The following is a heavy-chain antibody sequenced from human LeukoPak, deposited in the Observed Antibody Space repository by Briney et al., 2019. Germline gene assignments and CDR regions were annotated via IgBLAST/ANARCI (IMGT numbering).Heavy chain of an antibody. CDR3: ATTLYYYDSSTYYPDY. Sequence: PSETLSLTCTVSGDSINSGYYWAWIRQPPGKGLEWIGSIYHSGSAYSNPSLKSRVTILEDTSKNQFSLRLTSVTAADTAVYYCATTLYYYDSSTYYPDYWGQGTLVTVSS. CDR1: GDSINSGYY. J-gene: IGHJ4*02. V-gene: IGHV4-38-2*02. D-gene: IGHD3-22*01. CDR2: IYHSGSA.